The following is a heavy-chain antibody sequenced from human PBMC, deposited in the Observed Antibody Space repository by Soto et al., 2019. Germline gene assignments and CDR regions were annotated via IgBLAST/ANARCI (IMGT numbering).Heavy chain of an antibody. Sequence: EVQLVESGGGLVQPGGSLKLSCAASGFTFSGSAMHWVRQASGKGLEWVGRIRSKANSYATAYAASVKGRFTISRDDSKSTAYLQMNSLTTEDTAVYYCTSFPVDTMRPDYWGQGTLVTVSS. CDR1: GFTFSGSA. CDR2: IRSKANSYAT. J-gene: IGHJ4*02. CDR3: TSFPVDTMRPDY. D-gene: IGHD3-3*01. V-gene: IGHV3-73*02.